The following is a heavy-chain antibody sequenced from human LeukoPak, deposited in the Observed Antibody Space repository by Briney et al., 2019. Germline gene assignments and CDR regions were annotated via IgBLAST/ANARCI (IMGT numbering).Heavy chain of an antibody. V-gene: IGHV3-30-3*01. CDR1: GFTFSTYA. Sequence: PGGSLRLSCAASGFTFSTYAMHWVRQAPGKGLEWVAIISYDGNNKYYADSVKGRFIISRDNSKKMLYLQMNSLRAEDTAVYYCARGYCGGDCYGDWGQGTLVTVSS. D-gene: IGHD2-21*02. CDR2: ISYDGNNK. J-gene: IGHJ1*01. CDR3: ARGYCGGDCYGD.